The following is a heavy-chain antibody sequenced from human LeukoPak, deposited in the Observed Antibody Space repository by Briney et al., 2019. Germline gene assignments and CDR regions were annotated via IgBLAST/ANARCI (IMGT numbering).Heavy chain of an antibody. CDR1: GFTFRDYA. CDR3: TSKWELYRYYGMDV. Sequence: PGGSLRLSCTASGFTFRDYAVGWFRQAPGKGLEWVGLITSKAYGGTTGYAASVRGRFTISRDDAESIAYLQMNSLKTEDTAVYYCTSKWELYRYYGMDVWGQGTTVTVSS. CDR2: ITSKAYGGTT. V-gene: IGHV3-49*03. J-gene: IGHJ6*02. D-gene: IGHD1-26*01.